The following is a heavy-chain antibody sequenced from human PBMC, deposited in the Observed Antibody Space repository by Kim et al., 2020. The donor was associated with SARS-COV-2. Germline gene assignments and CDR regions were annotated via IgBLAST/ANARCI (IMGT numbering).Heavy chain of an antibody. CDR2: INAGTGDT. J-gene: IGHJ4*02. D-gene: IGHD1-26*01. CDR3: ARSVPVGGKLYFDY. Sequence: ASVKVSCKTSGYTFTSYAIVWVRQAPGQSLEWMGWINAGTGDTEYSVKFQGGVTITRDTSASTAHMEVSSLKSEDTAVYYCARSVPVGGKLYFDYWGQGTPVTVSS. V-gene: IGHV1-3*01. CDR1: GYTFTSYA.